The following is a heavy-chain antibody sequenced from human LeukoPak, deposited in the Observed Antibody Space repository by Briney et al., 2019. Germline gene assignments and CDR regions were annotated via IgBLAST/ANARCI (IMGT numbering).Heavy chain of an antibody. Sequence: SETLSLTCAVYGGSFSGYYWSWIRQPPGKGLEWIGEINHSGSTNYNPSLKSRVTISVDTSKNQFSLKLSSVTAADTAVYYCATAALGYCSGGSCPHDAFDIWGQGTMVTVSS. V-gene: IGHV4-34*01. CDR2: INHSGST. D-gene: IGHD2-15*01. CDR1: GGSFSGYY. CDR3: ATAALGYCSGGSCPHDAFDI. J-gene: IGHJ3*02.